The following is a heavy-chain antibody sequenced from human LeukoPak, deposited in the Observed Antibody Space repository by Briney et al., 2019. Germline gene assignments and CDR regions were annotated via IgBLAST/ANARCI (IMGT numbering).Heavy chain of an antibody. CDR3: AELGITMIGGV. CDR1: GFTFQYFA. J-gene: IGHJ6*04. V-gene: IGHV3-48*03. D-gene: IGHD3-10*02. Sequence: GGSLRLSCAASGFTFQYFAMNWVRQAPGKGLEWVSYISSSGSTIYYADSVKGRFTISRDNAKNSLYLQMNSLRAEDTAVYYCAELGITMIGGVWGKGTTVTISS. CDR2: ISSSGSTI.